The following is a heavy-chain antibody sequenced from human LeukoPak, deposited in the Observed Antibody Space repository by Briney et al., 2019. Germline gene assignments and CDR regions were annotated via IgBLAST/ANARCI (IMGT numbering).Heavy chain of an antibody. J-gene: IGHJ4*02. Sequence: GGSLRLSCAASGFTFSTYWMSWVRQAPGKGLQWVANIKQDGSEKYYVDSVKGRFTISRDNAKNSLYLQMNSLRAEDTAVYYCARDRHDYTHYFDYWGQGTLVTVSS. CDR3: ARDRHDYTHYFDY. V-gene: IGHV3-7*01. D-gene: IGHD4-11*01. CDR2: IKQDGSEK. CDR1: GFTFSTYW.